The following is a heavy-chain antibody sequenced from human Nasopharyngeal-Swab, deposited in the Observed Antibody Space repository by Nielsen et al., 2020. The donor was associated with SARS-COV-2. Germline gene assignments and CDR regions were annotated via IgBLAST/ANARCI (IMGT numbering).Heavy chain of an antibody. V-gene: IGHV3-53*01. CDR3: ARDRNTVLAGHSYFGMDV. D-gene: IGHD4-11*01. Sequence: GGSLRLSCAPSGFSVGSNYVSWVRQAPGKGLEWVSILYSGGVTFYADSVEGRFSISRDNSKNTIYLQMNNLRAEDTAVYYCARDRNTVLAGHSYFGMDVWGQGTMVTVSS. J-gene: IGHJ6*02. CDR1: GFSVGSNY. CDR2: LYSGGVT.